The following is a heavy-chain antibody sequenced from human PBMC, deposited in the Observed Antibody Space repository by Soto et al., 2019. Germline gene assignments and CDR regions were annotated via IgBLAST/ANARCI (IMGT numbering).Heavy chain of an antibody. Sequence: VASVKVSCKASGGTFSSYAISWVRQAPGQGLEWMGGIIPIFGTANYAQKFQGRVTITADESTSTAYMELSSLRSEDTAVYYCARGQVVVVTAIFYYGMDVWGQGTTVTVSS. D-gene: IGHD2-21*02. CDR2: IIPIFGTA. CDR3: ARGQVVVVTAIFYYGMDV. J-gene: IGHJ6*02. CDR1: GGTFSSYA. V-gene: IGHV1-69*13.